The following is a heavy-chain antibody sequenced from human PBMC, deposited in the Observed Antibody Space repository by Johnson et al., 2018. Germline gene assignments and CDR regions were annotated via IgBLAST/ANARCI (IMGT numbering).Heavy chain of an antibody. Sequence: QVQLVQSGAEVKKPGSSVKVSCNISGGTFSTYPISWVRQAPGQGLEWMGGIIPIFGTATYAQKFRGRVTITADESTSTPVMELNSLRSEDTAVYYCARDSGGLVDNMEVWGQGTTVTVSS. V-gene: IGHV1-69*12. CDR1: GGTFSTYP. CDR3: ARDSGGLVDNMEV. J-gene: IGHJ6*02. D-gene: IGHD2-15*01. CDR2: IIPIFGTA.